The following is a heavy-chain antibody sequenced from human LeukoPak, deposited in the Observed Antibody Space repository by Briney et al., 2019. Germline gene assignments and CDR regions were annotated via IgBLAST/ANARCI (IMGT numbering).Heavy chain of an antibody. CDR1: GFTFSSYA. D-gene: IGHD2-15*01. Sequence: GGSLRLSCAASGFTFSSYAMHWVRQAPGKGLEWVAVISYDGSNKYYADSVKGRFTISRDNSKNTLYLQMNSLRAEDTAVYYCAKGPGSSRYCSGGTCYSPFDYWGQGTLVTVSS. CDR2: ISYDGSNK. V-gene: IGHV3-30-3*01. CDR3: AKGPGSSRYCSGGTCYSPFDY. J-gene: IGHJ4*02.